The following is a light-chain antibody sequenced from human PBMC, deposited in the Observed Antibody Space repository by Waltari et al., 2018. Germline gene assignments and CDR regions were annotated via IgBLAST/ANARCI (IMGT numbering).Light chain of an antibody. CDR1: SSEVGNDNL. CDR2: EVS. J-gene: IGLJ2*01. V-gene: IGLV2-23*02. CDR3: CSYAGIVV. Sequence: QSALTQPASVSGSPGQSIPVSCTETSSEVGNDNLVSWYQQNPGTAPKLMIYEVSKRPSGVSNRFSGSKSGNTASLTISGLQAEDEADYYCCSYAGIVVFGGGTKLTVL.